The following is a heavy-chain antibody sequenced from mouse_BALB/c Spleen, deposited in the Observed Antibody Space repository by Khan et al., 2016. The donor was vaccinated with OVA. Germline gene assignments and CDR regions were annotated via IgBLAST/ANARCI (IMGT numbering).Heavy chain of an antibody. J-gene: IGHJ2*01. D-gene: IGHD2-1*01. CDR3: ARGGNYDCFDY. Sequence: VQLKQSGAELVKPGASVKLSCTASGFNIKDTYMHWVKQRPEQGLEWIGRIDPANGNTKYDPKFQGKATITADTSSNTAHLQLSSLTYEDTVVYYCARGGNYDCFDYWGQGTTLTVSS. V-gene: IGHV14-3*02. CDR2: IDPANGNT. CDR1: GFNIKDTY.